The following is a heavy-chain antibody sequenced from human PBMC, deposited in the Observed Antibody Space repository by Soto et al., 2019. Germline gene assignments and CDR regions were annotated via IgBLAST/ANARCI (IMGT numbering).Heavy chain of an antibody. CDR3: AREGVA. Sequence: QVQLMESGGGVVQPGRSLRLSCAASGLTFSSYAMHWVRQAPGKGLEWVAVISYDGSNKYYADSVKGRFTISRDNSRNTLYLQMNSLRAEDTAVYYCAREGVAWGQGTLVTVSS. D-gene: IGHD2-15*01. J-gene: IGHJ5*02. CDR2: ISYDGSNK. CDR1: GLTFSSYA. V-gene: IGHV3-30-3*01.